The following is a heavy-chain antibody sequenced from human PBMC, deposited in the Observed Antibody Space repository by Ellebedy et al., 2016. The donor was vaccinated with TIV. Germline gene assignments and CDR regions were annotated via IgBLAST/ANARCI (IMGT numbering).Heavy chain of an antibody. CDR2: SRVGGDDT. V-gene: IGHV3-23*01. D-gene: IGHD6-13*01. CDR3: AKARIRIAAPGAFDS. J-gene: IGHJ4*02. CDR1: GFTFSIYA. Sequence: PGGSLRLSCAASGFTFSIYAMAWARLPPGKCLEWVSASRVGGDDTYYLDSVKGRFIISRDNSKSTVYLQLDSLRAEDTAVYYGAKARIRIAAPGAFDSWGQGALVTVSS.